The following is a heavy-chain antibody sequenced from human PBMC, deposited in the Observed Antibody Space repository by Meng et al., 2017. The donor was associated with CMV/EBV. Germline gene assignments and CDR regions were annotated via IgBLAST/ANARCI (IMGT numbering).Heavy chain of an antibody. Sequence: GESLKISRAASGFTFSSYGMHWVRQAPGKGLEWVAFIRYDGSNKYYADSVKGRFTISRDNSKNTLYLQMNSLRAEDTAVYYCANQYSSSWGGGYFDYWGQGTLVTVS. V-gene: IGHV3-30*02. J-gene: IGHJ4*02. CDR1: GFTFSSYG. D-gene: IGHD6-13*01. CDR3: ANQYSSSWGGGYFDY. CDR2: IRYDGSNK.